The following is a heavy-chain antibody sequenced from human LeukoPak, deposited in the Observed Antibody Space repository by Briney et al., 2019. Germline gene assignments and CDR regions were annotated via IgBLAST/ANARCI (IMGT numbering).Heavy chain of an antibody. CDR2: IYPGDSDT. CDR1: GYSFTGYW. D-gene: IGHD6-13*01. J-gene: IGHJ3*02. Sequence: GESLKISCKGSGYSFTGYWIGWVRQMPGKGLEWMGIIYPGDSDTRYSPSFQGQVTISADKSISTAYLQWSSLKASDTAMYYCARLRIAAAGTQASDIWGQGTMVTVSS. CDR3: ARLRIAAAGTQASDI. V-gene: IGHV5-51*01.